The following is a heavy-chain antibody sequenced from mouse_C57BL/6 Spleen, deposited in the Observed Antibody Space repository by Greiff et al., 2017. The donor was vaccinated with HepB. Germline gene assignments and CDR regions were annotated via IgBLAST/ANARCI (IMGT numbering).Heavy chain of an antibody. CDR1: GYTFTSYT. Sequence: VKLMESGAELARPGASVKMSCKASGYTFTSYTMHWVKQRPGQGLEWIGYINPSSGYTQYNQKFKDKATLTADKSSSTAYMQLSSLTSEDSAVYYCARASTLLDDWGQGTSVTVAS. V-gene: IGHV1-4*01. CDR3: ARASTLLDD. J-gene: IGHJ4*01. CDR2: INPSSGYT.